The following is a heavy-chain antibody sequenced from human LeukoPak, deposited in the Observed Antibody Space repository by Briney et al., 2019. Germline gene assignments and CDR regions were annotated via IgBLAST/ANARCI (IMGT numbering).Heavy chain of an antibody. CDR1: GGSISSSGYY. Sequence: PSETLSLTCTVSGGSISSSGYYWGWIRQPPGKGLEWIGSIYYSGSTYYNPSLKSRVTISVDTSKNQFSLKLSSVTAADTAVYYCAGTGYCSSTSCYPTNAFDIWGQGTMVTVSS. V-gene: IGHV4-39*01. J-gene: IGHJ3*02. D-gene: IGHD2-2*01. CDR3: AGTGYCSSTSCYPTNAFDI. CDR2: IYYSGST.